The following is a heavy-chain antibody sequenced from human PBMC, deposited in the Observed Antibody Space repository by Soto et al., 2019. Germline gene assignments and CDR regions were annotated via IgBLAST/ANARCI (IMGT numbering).Heavy chain of an antibody. CDR3: ARAISGYVT. V-gene: IGHV1-3*01. Sequence: QVQLVQSGAEMKKPGASVKLSCKTSGINYNTYAIHWFRQAPGQGLEWMGWINAGNGDTRYSQNFQGRVTLTRDTSASTVYMDLDSLKSEDTGVYYCARAISGYVTWGQGTLVTVSS. D-gene: IGHD5-12*01. CDR1: GINYNTYA. J-gene: IGHJ4*02. CDR2: INAGNGDT.